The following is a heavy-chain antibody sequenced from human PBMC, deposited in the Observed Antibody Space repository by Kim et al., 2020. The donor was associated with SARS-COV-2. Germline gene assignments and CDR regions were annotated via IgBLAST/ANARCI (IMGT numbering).Heavy chain of an antibody. J-gene: IGHJ4*02. CDR1: GGSISSGGYY. Sequence: SETLSLTCTVSGGSISSGGYYWSWIRQHPGKGLEWIGYIYYSGSTYYNPSLKSRVTISVDTSKNQFSLKLSSVTAADTALYYCARVGTYYDILTGYFDYWGQGTLVTVPS. V-gene: IGHV4-31*03. CDR3: ARVGTYYDILTGYFDY. D-gene: IGHD3-9*01. CDR2: IYYSGST.